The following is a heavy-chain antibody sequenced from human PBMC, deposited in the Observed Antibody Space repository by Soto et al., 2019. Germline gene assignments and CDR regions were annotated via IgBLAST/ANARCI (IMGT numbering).Heavy chain of an antibody. CDR2: ISGSGGST. CDR1: GFTFSSYA. D-gene: IGHD6-13*01. V-gene: IGHV3-23*01. J-gene: IGHJ6*02. Sequence: HPGGSLRLSCAASGFTFSSYAMSWVRQAPGKGLEWVSAISGSGGSTYYADSVKGRFTISRDNSKNTLYLQMNSLRAEDTAVYYCAKWGPSSWYFSDYYYGLDVWGQGTTVTVSS. CDR3: AKWGPSSWYFSDYYYGLDV.